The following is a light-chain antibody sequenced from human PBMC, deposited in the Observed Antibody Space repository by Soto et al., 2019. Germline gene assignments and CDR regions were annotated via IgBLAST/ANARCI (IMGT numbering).Light chain of an antibody. CDR1: NIGSKS. V-gene: IGLV3-21*04. Sequence: SYELTQSPSVSVARGKTARITCGGNNIGSKSVHWYQQKPGQAPVLVIYYDSDRPSGIPERLSGSNPGNTATLTISRVEDGDEADYYCQVWDSSSDHVVFGGGTKLTVL. CDR3: QVWDSSSDHVV. CDR2: YDS. J-gene: IGLJ2*01.